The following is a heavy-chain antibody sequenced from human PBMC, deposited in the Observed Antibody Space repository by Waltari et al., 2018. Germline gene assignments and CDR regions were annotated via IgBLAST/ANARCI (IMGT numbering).Heavy chain of an antibody. J-gene: IGHJ5*02. V-gene: IGHV4-39*01. Sequence: GWSRQSPVKGLEWVGGCYYSGSTYNNPALKSRFTISGETSKHQFSLKLSSVTAADTAVYYCARHWKKSGYRFDPWGQGTLVTVSS. D-gene: IGHD5-12*01. CDR2: CYYSGST. CDR3: ARHWKKSGYRFDP.